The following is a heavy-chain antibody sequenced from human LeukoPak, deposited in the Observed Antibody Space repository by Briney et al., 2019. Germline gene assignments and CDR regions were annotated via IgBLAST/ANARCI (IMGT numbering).Heavy chain of an antibody. CDR1: GFTFSSYW. J-gene: IGHJ1*01. Sequence: GGSLRLSCAASGFTFSSYWMHWVRQAPGKGLVWVSRIKGDGSTNYADSVKGRFTISRDNAKNTVSLQMNSLRAEDTGVYYCARAPSEIGGYYPEYFRHWGQGTLVTVSS. CDR3: ARAPSEIGGYYPEYFRH. CDR2: IKGDGST. D-gene: IGHD3-22*01. V-gene: IGHV3-74*01.